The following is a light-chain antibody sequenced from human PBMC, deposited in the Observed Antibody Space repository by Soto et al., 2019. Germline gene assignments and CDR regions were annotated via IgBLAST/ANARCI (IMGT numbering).Light chain of an antibody. CDR3: RQYNNWPPWT. Sequence: EIVMTQSPVTLSVSPGEGATLSCRASQSVGRNLAWYQQKTGQAPRLLIYGASTRATGVPARFSGSGSGTEFSLIISRLQSEDFAVYYCRQYNNWPPWTVVLGTNVEIK. CDR2: GAS. J-gene: IGKJ1*01. V-gene: IGKV3-15*01. CDR1: QSVGRN.